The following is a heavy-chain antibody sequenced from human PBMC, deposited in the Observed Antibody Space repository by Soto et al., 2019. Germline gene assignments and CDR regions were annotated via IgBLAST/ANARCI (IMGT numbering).Heavy chain of an antibody. CDR3: AKGVPTNWFDP. CDR2: ISGSGGST. V-gene: IGHV3-23*01. CDR1: VFTFSSYA. J-gene: IGHJ5*02. Sequence: WWSLRLSCSASVFTFSSYAMSWVRQAPGKGLEWVSAISGSGGSTYYADSVKGRFTISRDNSKNTLYLQMNSLRAEDTAVYYCAKGVPTNWFDPWGQGTLVTVSS.